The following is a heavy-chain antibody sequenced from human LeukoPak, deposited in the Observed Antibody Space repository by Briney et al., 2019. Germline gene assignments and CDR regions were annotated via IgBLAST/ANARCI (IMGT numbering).Heavy chain of an antibody. CDR1: GFTFSSYG. Sequence: PGGSLRLSCAASGFTFSSYGMHWVRQAPGKGLEWVAVVSCAGTNKYYADSVKGRFTISRDNSKNTLYLQMNSLRAEDTAVYYCARDISSRYFDLWGQGTLVTVSS. CDR2: VSCAGTNK. V-gene: IGHV3-33*01. J-gene: IGHJ4*02. CDR3: ARDISSRYFDL.